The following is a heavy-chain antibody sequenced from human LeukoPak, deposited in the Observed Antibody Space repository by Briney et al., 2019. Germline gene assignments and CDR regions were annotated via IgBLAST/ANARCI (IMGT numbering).Heavy chain of an antibody. J-gene: IGHJ5*02. CDR2: IIPIFGTA. Sequence: GSSVKVSCKASGGTFSSYAISWVRQAPGQGLEWMGRIIPIFGTANYAQKFQGRVTITTDESTSTAYMELSSLRSEDTAVYYSARDRTPGTSGVSSGPCSQGTLVTVSS. CDR3: ARDRTPGTSGVSSGP. CDR1: GGTFSSYA. V-gene: IGHV1-69*05. D-gene: IGHD1-1*01.